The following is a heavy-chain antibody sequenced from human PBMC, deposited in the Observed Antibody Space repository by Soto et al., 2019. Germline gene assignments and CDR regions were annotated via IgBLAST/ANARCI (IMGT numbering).Heavy chain of an antibody. J-gene: IGHJ1*01. Sequence: GGSLRLSCAASGGTGSSNDMSWVRQAPGKGPEWVSVIYSGGSTYYADSVKGRFTISRDNSKNTLYLQMNSLRAEDTAVYYCARDRVESGYPEYFQHWGQGTLVTVSS. CDR2: IYSGGST. CDR3: ARDRVESGYPEYFQH. V-gene: IGHV3-53*01. CDR1: GGTGSSND. D-gene: IGHD3-22*01.